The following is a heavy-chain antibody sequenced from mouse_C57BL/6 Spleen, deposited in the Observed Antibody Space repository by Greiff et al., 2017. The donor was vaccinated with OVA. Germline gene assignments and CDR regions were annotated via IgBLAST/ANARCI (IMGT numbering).Heavy chain of an antibody. D-gene: IGHD1-1*01. Sequence: QVQLQQSGPELVKPGASVKISCKASGYAFSSSWMNWVKQRPGKGLEWIGRIYPGDGDTNYNGKFKGKATMTADKSSSTAYMQLSSLTSEDSAVYFCAREEDITTVVATEYFDVWGTGTTVTVYS. CDR3: AREEDITTVVATEYFDV. CDR2: IYPGDGDT. V-gene: IGHV1-82*01. CDR1: GYAFSSSW. J-gene: IGHJ1*03.